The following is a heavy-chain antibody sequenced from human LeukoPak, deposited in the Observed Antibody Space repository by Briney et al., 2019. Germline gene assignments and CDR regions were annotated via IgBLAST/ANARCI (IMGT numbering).Heavy chain of an antibody. V-gene: IGHV4-59*04. CDR3: AGADRHDYGEDY. Sequence: SETLSLTCTVSGGSISSYYWSWIRQPPGKGLEWMGFIYYSGSSYYNPSLKSRVTMSVDTSKNQFSLKLTSVTAADTAFYYCAGADRHDYGEDYWGQGTPVTVSS. CDR2: IYYSGSS. CDR1: GGSISSYY. J-gene: IGHJ4*02. D-gene: IGHD4-17*01.